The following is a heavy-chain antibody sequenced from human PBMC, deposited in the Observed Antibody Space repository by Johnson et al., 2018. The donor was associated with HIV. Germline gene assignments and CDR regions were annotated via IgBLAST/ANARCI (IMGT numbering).Heavy chain of an antibody. Sequence: EVQLVESGGGVVQPGRSLRLSCAASGFSFSSYAMHWVRQAPAKGLEWVANIKQDGREKYYVDSVKGRFTISRDNAKNSLYLQMNSLRAEDTAVYYCAREIIAAADDIWGQGTMVTVSS. CDR1: GFSFSSYA. J-gene: IGHJ3*02. CDR3: AREIIAAADDI. D-gene: IGHD6-13*01. CDR2: IKQDGREK. V-gene: IGHV3-7*01.